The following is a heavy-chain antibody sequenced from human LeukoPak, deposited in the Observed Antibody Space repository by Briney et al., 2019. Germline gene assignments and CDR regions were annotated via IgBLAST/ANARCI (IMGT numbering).Heavy chain of an antibody. J-gene: IGHJ4*02. D-gene: IGHD3-10*01. CDR3: ARGLDYYGSGNYQGY. Sequence: GGSLRLSCPASGFTFSDYTMHWVRQAPGKGLEWVASISSVSTYIFHADSVKGRFTLSRDNAKNSVYLQMNSLRAEDTAVYYCARGLDYYGSGNYQGYWGQGTLVTVSS. V-gene: IGHV3-21*01. CDR2: ISSVSTYI. CDR1: GFTFSDYT.